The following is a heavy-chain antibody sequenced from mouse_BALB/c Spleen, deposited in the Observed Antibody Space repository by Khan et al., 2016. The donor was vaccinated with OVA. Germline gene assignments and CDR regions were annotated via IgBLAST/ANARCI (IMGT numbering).Heavy chain of an antibody. J-gene: IGHJ2*01. D-gene: IGHD4-1*01. CDR1: GYTFTNYV. CDR2: INPYTGGT. Sequence: IQLVQSGPELVKPGASVKMSCKASGYTFTNYVLHWVKQKPGQGLEWIGYINPYTGGTKYTEKFKGKVTLASDKSSITAYMELSSLTSEDSAVYYCARGNWQSYYFDYWGQGTTLTLSS. V-gene: IGHV1S136*01. CDR3: ARGNWQSYYFDY.